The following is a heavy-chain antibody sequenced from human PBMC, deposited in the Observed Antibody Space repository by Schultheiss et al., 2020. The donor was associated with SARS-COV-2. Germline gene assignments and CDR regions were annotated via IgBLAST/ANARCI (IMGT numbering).Heavy chain of an antibody. CDR2: IYYSGST. J-gene: IGHJ4*02. CDR3: AHGYGDFGY. Sequence: SETLSLTCAVYGGSFSGYYWSWIRQPPGKGLEWIGSIYYSGSTYYNPSLKSRVTISVDTSKNQFSLKLSSVTAADTAVYYCAHGYGDFGYWGQGTLVTVSS. D-gene: IGHD4-17*01. V-gene: IGHV4-34*01. CDR1: GGSFSGYY.